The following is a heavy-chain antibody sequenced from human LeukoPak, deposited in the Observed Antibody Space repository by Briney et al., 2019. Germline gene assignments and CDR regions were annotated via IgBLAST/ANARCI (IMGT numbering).Heavy chain of an antibody. V-gene: IGHV4-39*01. Sequence: SETLSLTCTVSGGSISSSSYYWRWIRQPPGKRLEWIGSIYYRGSTYYNPSLKSRVTISVDTSKNQFSLKLSSVTAADTAVYYCARHVAGETVDYWGQGTLVTVSS. CDR2: IYYRGST. CDR3: ARHVAGETVDY. D-gene: IGHD2-21*01. J-gene: IGHJ4*02. CDR1: GGSISSSSYY.